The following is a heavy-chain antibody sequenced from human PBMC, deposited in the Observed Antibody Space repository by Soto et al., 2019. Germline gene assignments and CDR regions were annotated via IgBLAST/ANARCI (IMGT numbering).Heavy chain of an antibody. CDR2: IFSSGST. CDR1: GDSISSFY. V-gene: IGHV4-59*01. D-gene: IGHD2-2*01. J-gene: IGHJ4*02. CDR3: ARVGYCSSTPCWPIGYFEY. Sequence: QVQLQESGPGLVKPSETLSLTCTVSGDSISSFYWTWIRQPPGKGLEWVGYIFSSGSTNYNPSLKSRVTSSVDTSENPFSLKLTSVTAADTAVYYCARVGYCSSTPCWPIGYFEYWGQGTLVTVSS.